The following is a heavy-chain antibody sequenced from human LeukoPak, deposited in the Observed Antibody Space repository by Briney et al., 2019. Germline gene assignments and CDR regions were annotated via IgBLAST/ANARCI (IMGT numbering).Heavy chain of an antibody. J-gene: IGHJ6*02. CDR3: ANPYSSSWSFYYYGMDV. V-gene: IGHV3-23*01. CDR1: GGTFSSYA. Sequence: SCKASGGTFSSYAMSWVRQAPGKGLEWVSAISGSGGSTYYADSVKGRFTISGDNSKNTLYLQMNSLRAEDTAVYYCANPYSSSWSFYYYGMDVWGQGTTVTVSS. D-gene: IGHD6-13*01. CDR2: ISGSGGST.